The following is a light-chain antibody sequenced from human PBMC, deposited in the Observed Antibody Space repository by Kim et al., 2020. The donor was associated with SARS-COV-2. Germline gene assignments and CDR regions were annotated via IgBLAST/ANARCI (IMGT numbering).Light chain of an antibody. V-gene: IGLV3-19*01. CDR2: GKN. CDR1: SLRSYY. CDR3: NSRDSSGNLYV. J-gene: IGLJ1*01. Sequence: ALGQTVRITCQRDSLRSYYASWYQQKPGQAPVLVIYGKNNRPSGIPDRFSGSSSGNTASLTITGAQAEDEADYYCNSRDSSGNLYVFGTGTKVTVL.